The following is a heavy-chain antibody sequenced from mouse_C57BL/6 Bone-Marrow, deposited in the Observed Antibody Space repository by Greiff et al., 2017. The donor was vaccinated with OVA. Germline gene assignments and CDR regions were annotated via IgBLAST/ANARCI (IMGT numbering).Heavy chain of an antibody. CDR3: ARSITTDWYFDV. D-gene: IGHD1-1*01. J-gene: IGHJ1*03. V-gene: IGHV15-2*01. Sequence: VQLQESGSELRSPGSSVKLSCKDFDSEVFPIAYMSWVRQKPGHGFEWIGGILPSIGRTIYGEKFEDKATLDADTLSNTAYLELNSLTSEDSAIYYCARSITTDWYFDVWGTGTTVTVSS. CDR1: DSEVFPIAY. CDR2: ILPSIGRT.